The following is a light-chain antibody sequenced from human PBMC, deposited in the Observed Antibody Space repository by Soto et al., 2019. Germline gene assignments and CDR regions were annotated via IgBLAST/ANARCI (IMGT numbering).Light chain of an antibody. V-gene: IGKV3-11*01. J-gene: IGKJ5*01. CDR3: QQRSNWPPIT. CDR2: AAS. Sequence: EIVMTHSPATLSVSPCERATLSFSASQSVSSNLAWYQQKPGQAPRLLIYAASNRATGIPDRFSGSGSGTDFTLTISSLEPEDFAVYYCQQRSNWPPITFGQGTRLEI. CDR1: QSVSSN.